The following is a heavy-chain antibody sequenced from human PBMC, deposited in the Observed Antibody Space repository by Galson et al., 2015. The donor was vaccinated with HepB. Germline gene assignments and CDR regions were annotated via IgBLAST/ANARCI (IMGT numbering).Heavy chain of an antibody. J-gene: IGHJ1*01. Sequence: SLRLSCAASGFTFSDYTYNWVRQAPGKGLEWVSYINSAGSYIFYADSVKGRFTISRDNARYSLYLQMDNVRGEDTAVYFCARGGRSTSYYWEFWGQGTPVTVSS. CDR1: GFTFSDYT. V-gene: IGHV3-21*03. D-gene: IGHD2-2*01. CDR3: ARGGRSTSYYWEF. CDR2: INSAGSYI.